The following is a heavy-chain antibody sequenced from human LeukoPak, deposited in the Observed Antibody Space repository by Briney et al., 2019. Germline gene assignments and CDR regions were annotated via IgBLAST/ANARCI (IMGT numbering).Heavy chain of an antibody. CDR1: GFTFSSYA. Sequence: PGRSLRLSCAASGFTFSSYAMHWVRQAPGKGLEWVAVISYDGSNKYYADSVKGRFTISRDNSKNTLYLQMNSLRAEDTAVYYCAKDSIGFGELSPDAFDIWGQGTMVTVSS. J-gene: IGHJ3*02. CDR3: AKDSIGFGELSPDAFDI. V-gene: IGHV3-30*04. D-gene: IGHD3-10*01. CDR2: ISYDGSNK.